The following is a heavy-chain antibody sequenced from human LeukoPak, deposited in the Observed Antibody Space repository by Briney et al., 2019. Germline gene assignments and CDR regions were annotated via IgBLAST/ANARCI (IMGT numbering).Heavy chain of an antibody. Sequence: GGSLRLSCAASGFTFSSYEMNWVRQAPGKGLEWVSYISSSGSTIYYADSVKGRFTISRDNAKNTLYLQMNSLRAEDTAVYYCATEYSSSPFDYWGQGTLVTVSS. J-gene: IGHJ4*02. CDR1: GFTFSSYE. CDR2: ISSSGSTI. CDR3: ATEYSSSPFDY. V-gene: IGHV3-48*03. D-gene: IGHD6-6*01.